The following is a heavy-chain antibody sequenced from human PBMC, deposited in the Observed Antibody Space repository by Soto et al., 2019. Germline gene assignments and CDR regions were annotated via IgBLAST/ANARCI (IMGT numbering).Heavy chain of an antibody. CDR3: AAGARDAFDI. CDR2: FDRQDGET. CDR1: GYTLTELS. V-gene: IGHV1-24*01. Sequence: SVKVSCKVSGYTLTELSMHWVRQAPGKGLEWMGGFDRQDGETLYAQRFQGRVTMTEDTSTDTAYMELSSLRSEDSSMYYCAAGARDAFDIWGQGTLVTVSS. J-gene: IGHJ3*02. D-gene: IGHD4-17*01.